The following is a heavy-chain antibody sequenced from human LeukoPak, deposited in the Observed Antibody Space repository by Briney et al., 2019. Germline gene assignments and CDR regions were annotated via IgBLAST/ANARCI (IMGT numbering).Heavy chain of an antibody. Sequence: GASVKLSCKASGYTFTSYGISWVRQAPGQGLEWMGCISAYNGNTKYAQKVLGRVTMTTDTSTSTAYMELRSLRSDDTAVYYCARGGLVVVVAATPSTTPGLLHWLDPWGQGTLVSVSS. V-gene: IGHV1-18*01. CDR3: ARGGLVVVVAATPSTTPGLLHWLDP. D-gene: IGHD2-15*01. J-gene: IGHJ5*02. CDR1: GYTFTSYG. CDR2: ISAYNGNT.